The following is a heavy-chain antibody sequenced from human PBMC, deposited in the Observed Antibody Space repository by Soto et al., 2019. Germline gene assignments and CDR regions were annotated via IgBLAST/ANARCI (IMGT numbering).Heavy chain of an antibody. CDR1: GYTFTSTA. Sequence: QVQLVQSGAEVKKPGASVKVSCKASGYTFTSTAITSVRQTPRQGLEWMGWTRSYDGDVKHAQNIQGRVTTTTDTATSPAYMDLRSLRSDETAVYYCAKHDDYGDYEQWGQGTLVTVS. J-gene: IGHJ4*02. CDR2: TRSYDGDV. CDR3: AKHDDYGDYEQ. D-gene: IGHD4-17*01. V-gene: IGHV1-18*01.